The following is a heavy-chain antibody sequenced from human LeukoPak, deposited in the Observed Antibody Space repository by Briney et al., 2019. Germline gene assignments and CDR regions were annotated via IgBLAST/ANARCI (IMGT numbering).Heavy chain of an antibody. CDR1: GYTFTGYY. CDR3: ARGDVWFGEFPGDS. CDR2: INPNSGGT. D-gene: IGHD3-10*01. J-gene: IGHJ4*02. Sequence: GASVKVSCKASGYTFTGYYMHWVRQAPGQGLEWMGWINPNSGGTNYAQKFQGRVTMTRDTSISTAYMELSRLRSDDTAVYYCARGDVWFGEFPGDSWGQGTLVTVSS. V-gene: IGHV1-2*02.